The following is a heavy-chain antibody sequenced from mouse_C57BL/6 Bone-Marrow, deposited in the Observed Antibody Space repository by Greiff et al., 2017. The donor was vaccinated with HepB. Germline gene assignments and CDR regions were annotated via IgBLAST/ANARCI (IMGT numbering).Heavy chain of an antibody. CDR1: GYTFPSYW. V-gene: IGHV1-74*01. D-gene: IGHD2-5*01. J-gene: IGHJ4*01. CDR2: IHPSDSDT. CDR3: AIGSYSKFFYYAMYY. Sequence: QVQLQQPGAELVKPGASVKVSCKASGYTFPSYWMHWVKQRPGQGLEWIGRIHPSDSDTNYNQKFKGKATLTVDKSSSTAYMQLSSLTSEDSAVYYCAIGSYSKFFYYAMYYWGQGTSVTVSS.